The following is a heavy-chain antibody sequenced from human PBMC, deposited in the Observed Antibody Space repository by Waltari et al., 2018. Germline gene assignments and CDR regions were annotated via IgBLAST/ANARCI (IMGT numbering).Heavy chain of an antibody. CDR3: AREGYSTSFDY. Sequence: QVQLQESGPGLLRPSETPSLTCTVSGYSIRSGHHWGWIRQPPGKGLEWAGRIDYSGSTNYNPSLKSRVSISIDTSKNQFSLRLTSVTAADTAVYYCAREGYSTSFDYWGRGMLVTVSS. CDR2: IDYSGST. V-gene: IGHV4-38-2*02. CDR1: GYSIRSGHH. J-gene: IGHJ4*02. D-gene: IGHD6-13*01.